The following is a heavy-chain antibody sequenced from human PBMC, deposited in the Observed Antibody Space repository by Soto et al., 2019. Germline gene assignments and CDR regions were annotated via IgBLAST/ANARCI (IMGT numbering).Heavy chain of an antibody. D-gene: IGHD3-10*01. CDR2: IYRTGST. CDR3: ARIPLWFGGAFDI. V-gene: IGHV4-4*02. CDR1: GGSFTSNNW. J-gene: IGHJ3*02. Sequence: PSETLSLTCAVSGGSFTSNNWWTWVRQPPGQGLEWIGEIYRTGSTNYNPSLKSRVTISLDKSENQFSLKVTSLTAADTAVYYCARIPLWFGGAFDIWGQGTMVTVSS.